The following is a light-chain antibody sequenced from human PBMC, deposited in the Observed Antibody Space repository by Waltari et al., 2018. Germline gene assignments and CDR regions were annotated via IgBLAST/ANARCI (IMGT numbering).Light chain of an antibody. CDR2: DVT. CDR3: SSYTSSSIFVV. CDR1: SSDVGGYDY. J-gene: IGLJ2*01. V-gene: IGLV2-14*03. Sequence: QSALTQPASVSGSPGQSITISCTGTSSDVGGYDYVSCYQIHPGKAPKLIFSDVTNRPSGVSNRFSGSKSGNTASLTISGLQAEDEAHYYCSSYTSSSIFVVFGGGTKLTVL.